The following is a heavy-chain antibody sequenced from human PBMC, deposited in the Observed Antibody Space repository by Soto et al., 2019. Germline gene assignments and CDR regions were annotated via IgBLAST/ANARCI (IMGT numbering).Heavy chain of an antibody. CDR1: GFTFSDYY. V-gene: IGHV3-53*01. Sequence: PGGSLRLSCAASGFTFSDYYMAWIRQAPGKGLEWVSVIYSGGSTYYADSVKGRFTISRDNSKNTLYLQMNSLRAEDTAVYYCAREHDFWSGYGMDVWGQGTTVTVSS. CDR2: IYSGGST. D-gene: IGHD3-3*01. J-gene: IGHJ6*02. CDR3: AREHDFWSGYGMDV.